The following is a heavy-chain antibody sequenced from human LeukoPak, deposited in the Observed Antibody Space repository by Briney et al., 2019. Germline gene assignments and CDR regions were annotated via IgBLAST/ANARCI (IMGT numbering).Heavy chain of an antibody. CDR3: ARLPPYCGGDCYSSGAGFYYCYYMGV. D-gene: IGHD2-21*02. J-gene: IGHJ6*03. V-gene: IGHV4-39*01. CDR1: GGSISSSSYY. CDR2: IYYSGST. Sequence: SETPSVTCTVSGGSISSSSYYWGWIRQPPGKGLEWIGSIYYSGSTYYNPSLKSRVTISVDTSKNQFSLKMSSVTAANTAVYYCARLPPYCGGDCYSSGAGFYYCYYMGVQDKGATVTVSS.